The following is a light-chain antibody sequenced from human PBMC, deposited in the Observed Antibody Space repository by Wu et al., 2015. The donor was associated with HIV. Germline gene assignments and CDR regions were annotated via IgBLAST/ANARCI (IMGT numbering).Light chain of an antibody. CDR2: GAS. CDR3: QHYHAFPLT. Sequence: EIVMTQSPATLSVSPGDTATLSCRASQSVSSKLVWYQQRPGQAPRLLIYGASTRATGIPARFSGSGSGTDFTLTVSGTQSEDSAVYYCQHYHAFPLTFGGGTKVEIK. CDR1: QSVSSK. V-gene: IGKV3-15*01. J-gene: IGKJ4*01.